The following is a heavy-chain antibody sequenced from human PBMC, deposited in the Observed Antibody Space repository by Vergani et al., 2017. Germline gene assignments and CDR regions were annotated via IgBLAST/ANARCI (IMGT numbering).Heavy chain of an antibody. D-gene: IGHD3-22*01. CDR2: IFSNDEK. CDR1: GFSLSNARMG. Sequence: QVTLKESGPVLVKPTETLTLTCTVSGFSLSNARMGVSWIRQPPGTALEWLAHIFSNDEKSYSPCLKSRLTISKETSKSQVVLTMTNMDPVETATYYWARSSAVSYYYDRLPFDYWGQGTLVTVSS. J-gene: IGHJ4*02. V-gene: IGHV2-26*01. CDR3: ARSSAVSYYYDRLPFDY.